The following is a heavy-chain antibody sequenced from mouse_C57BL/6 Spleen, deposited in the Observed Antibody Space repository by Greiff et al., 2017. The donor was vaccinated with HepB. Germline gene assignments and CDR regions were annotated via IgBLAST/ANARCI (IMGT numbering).Heavy chain of an antibody. V-gene: IGHV1-81*01. Sequence: QVQLKQSGAELARPGASVKLSCKASGYTFTSYGISWVKQRTGQGLEWIGEIYPRSGNTYYNEKFKGKATLTADKSSSTAYMELRSLTSEDSAVYFCARGGGNTVFDYWGQGTTLTVSS. CDR2: IYPRSGNT. D-gene: IGHD1-1*01. CDR3: ARGGGNTVFDY. CDR1: GYTFTSYG. J-gene: IGHJ2*01.